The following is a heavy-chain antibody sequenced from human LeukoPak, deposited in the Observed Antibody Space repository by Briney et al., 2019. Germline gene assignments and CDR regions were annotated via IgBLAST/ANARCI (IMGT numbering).Heavy chain of an antibody. CDR3: ARDFWGSSTSWQYYFDY. Sequence: PSETLSLTCTVSGGSISSYYWSWIRQPPGKGLEWIGYIYYSGSTNYNPSLKSRVTISIDTSQNQFSLKLSSVTAADTAVYYCARDFWGSSTSWQYYFDYWGQGTLVTVSS. CDR1: GGSISSYY. CDR2: IYYSGST. V-gene: IGHV4-59*12. J-gene: IGHJ4*02. D-gene: IGHD2-2*01.